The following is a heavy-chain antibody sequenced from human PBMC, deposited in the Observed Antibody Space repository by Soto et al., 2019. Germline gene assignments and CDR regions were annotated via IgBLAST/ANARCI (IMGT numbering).Heavy chain of an antibody. D-gene: IGHD3-3*01. Sequence: EVQLLESGGGLVQPGGSLRLSCAASGFTFSSNAMSWVRQAPGKGLEWVSAISGSGGSTYYADSVKGRFTISRDNSKNTLYLQMNSLRADDTAVYYCAGGVVITPGRYDCWSQGTLVTVSS. CDR2: ISGSGGST. CDR1: GFTFSSNA. V-gene: IGHV3-23*01. CDR3: AGGVVITPGRYDC. J-gene: IGHJ4*02.